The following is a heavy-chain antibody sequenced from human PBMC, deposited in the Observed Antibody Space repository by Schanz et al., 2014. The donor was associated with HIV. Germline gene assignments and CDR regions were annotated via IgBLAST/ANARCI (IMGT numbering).Heavy chain of an antibody. CDR2: INTNGGGT. V-gene: IGHV1-46*01. Sequence: QVQLEQSGAEVKKPGASVKVSCKASGYSFTSNFIHWVRQAPGQGLQWMGVINTNGGGTSDTLQGRVIITRDTSTRTVYMYLSNLRFEDSAVYYCAREKMDTGGLDVWGQGTTVTVSS. J-gene: IGHJ6*02. CDR3: AREKMDTGGLDV. CDR1: GYSFTSNF.